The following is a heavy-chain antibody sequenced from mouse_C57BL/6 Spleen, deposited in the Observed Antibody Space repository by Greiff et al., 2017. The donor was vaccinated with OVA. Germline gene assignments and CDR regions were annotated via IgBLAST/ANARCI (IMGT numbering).Heavy chain of an antibody. CDR3: ARDYYDYDLGY. D-gene: IGHD2-4*01. J-gene: IGHJ2*01. CDR1: GFTFSSYA. V-gene: IGHV5-4*01. Sequence: EVQGVESGGGLVRPGGSLKLSSAASGFTFSSYAMSWVRQTPEKRLEWVATISDGGSYTYYPDNVKGRFTISRDNAKNNLYLQMSHLKSEDTAMYYCARDYYDYDLGYWGQGTTLTVSS. CDR2: ISDGGSYT.